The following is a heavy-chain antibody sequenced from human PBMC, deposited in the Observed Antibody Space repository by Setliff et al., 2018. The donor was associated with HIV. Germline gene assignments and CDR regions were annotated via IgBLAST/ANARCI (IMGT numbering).Heavy chain of an antibody. Sequence: SETLSLTCAVYGGSLGDNYWSWISQPPGKGLEWIGEINHSGSTNYNPFLKSQVTISVDKSKNQFSLKLSSVTSSVRAVYYCARAATGGDWFDPWGQGTLVTVSS. J-gene: IGHJ5*02. CDR3: ARAATGGDWFDP. CDR2: INHSGST. CDR1: GGSLGDNY. V-gene: IGHV4-34*01. D-gene: IGHD1-26*01.